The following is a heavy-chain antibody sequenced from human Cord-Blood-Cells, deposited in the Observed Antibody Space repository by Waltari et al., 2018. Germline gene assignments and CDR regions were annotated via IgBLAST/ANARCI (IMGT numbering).Heavy chain of an antibody. CDR3: ATNTPPYDSSGYYFDY. CDR2: FDPEDGET. D-gene: IGHD3-22*01. V-gene: IGHV1-24*01. Sequence: QVQLVQSGAAVQKPAASVKVSCKVSGYTLTALYMHWVRTPSAKGLEWMGGFDPEDGETIYAQKFQGRVTMTEDTSTDTAYMELSSLRSEDTAVYYCATNTPPYDSSGYYFDYWGQGTLVTVSS. CDR1: GYTLTALY. J-gene: IGHJ4*02.